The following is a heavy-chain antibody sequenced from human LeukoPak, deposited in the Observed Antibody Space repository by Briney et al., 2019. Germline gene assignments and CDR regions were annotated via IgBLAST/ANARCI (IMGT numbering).Heavy chain of an antibody. D-gene: IGHD3-22*01. Sequence: GRSLRLSCAASGLIFRNYAMHWVRQAPGGGLEWVAVIWYDGTEKYYAASVMGRFTISRDSSENTLYLQMNGLRTEDTGVYYCARVNGPNSGYYYTLDLWGQGTPVTVSS. J-gene: IGHJ5*02. V-gene: IGHV3-33*01. CDR3: ARVNGPNSGYYYTLDL. CDR1: GLIFRNYA. CDR2: IWYDGTEK.